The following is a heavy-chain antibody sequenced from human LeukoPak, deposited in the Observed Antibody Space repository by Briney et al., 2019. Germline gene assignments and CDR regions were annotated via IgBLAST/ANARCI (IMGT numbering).Heavy chain of an antibody. CDR1: GESISGFY. Sequence: SETLSLTCTVSGESISGFYWTWIRQPPGKGLEWIGEINHSGSTYYNPSLKSRVTISVDTSKNQFSLKLSSVTAADTAVYYCARQAGFGGYPDYWGQGTLVTVSS. CDR3: ARQAGFGGYPDY. V-gene: IGHV4-34*01. D-gene: IGHD3-16*01. CDR2: INHSGST. J-gene: IGHJ4*02.